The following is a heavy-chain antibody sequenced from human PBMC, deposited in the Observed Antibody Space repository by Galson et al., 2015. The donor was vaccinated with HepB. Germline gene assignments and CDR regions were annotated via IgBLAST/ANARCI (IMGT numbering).Heavy chain of an antibody. J-gene: IGHJ4*02. CDR2: SSGSGGST. D-gene: IGHD5-18*01. Sequence: SLRLSCPASGFTVLQYAMSWVGQAPGKGLEWVSASSGSGGSTYYADSVKGRFTISRDNSKNTLYLQMNSLRAEDTAVYYCAKDYVDTAMAAFDYWGQGTLVTVSS. CDR1: GFTVLQYA. CDR3: AKDYVDTAMAAFDY. V-gene: IGHV3-23*01.